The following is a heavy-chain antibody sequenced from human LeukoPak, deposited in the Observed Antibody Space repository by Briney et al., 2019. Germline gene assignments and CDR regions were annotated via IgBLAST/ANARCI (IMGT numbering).Heavy chain of an antibody. D-gene: IGHD4-11*01. V-gene: IGHV1-2*04. J-gene: IGHJ5*02. CDR1: GYTFTGYY. CDR2: INPNSGGT. Sequence: ASVKVSCKASGYTFTGYYMHWVRQAPGQGLEWMGWINPNSGGTNYAQKFQGWVTVTRDTSISTAYMELSRLRSDDTAVYYCARDNSMTTVTLFDPWGQGTLVTVSS. CDR3: ARDNSMTTVTLFDP.